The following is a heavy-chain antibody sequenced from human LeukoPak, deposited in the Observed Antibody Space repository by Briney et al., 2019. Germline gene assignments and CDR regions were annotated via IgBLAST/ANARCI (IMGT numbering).Heavy chain of an antibody. J-gene: IGHJ6*02. CDR1: GFTFSDYN. Sequence: GGSLRLSCAASGFTFSDYNMNWVRQAPGKGLEWVSSISSSASYIYYADSVKGRFTISRDNAKTSLSLQMNSLRAEDTAVYYCARILVVPAANYYYSYGMDVWGQGTTVTVSS. CDR2: ISSSASYI. CDR3: ARILVVPAANYYYSYGMDV. V-gene: IGHV3-21*06. D-gene: IGHD2-2*01.